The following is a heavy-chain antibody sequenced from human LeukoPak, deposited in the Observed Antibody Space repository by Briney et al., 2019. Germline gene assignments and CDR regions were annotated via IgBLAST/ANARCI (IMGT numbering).Heavy chain of an antibody. D-gene: IGHD3-22*01. CDR1: GFTVSSNY. V-gene: IGHV3-66*01. CDR3: ARGLDYDSSGYNY. CDR2: IYSGGST. Sequence: GGSLRLSCAASGFTVSSNYVSWVRQAPGKGLEWVSVIYSGGSTYYADSVKGRFTISRDNSKNTLYLQMNSLRAEDTAVYYCARGLDYDSSGYNYWGQGTLVTVSS. J-gene: IGHJ4*02.